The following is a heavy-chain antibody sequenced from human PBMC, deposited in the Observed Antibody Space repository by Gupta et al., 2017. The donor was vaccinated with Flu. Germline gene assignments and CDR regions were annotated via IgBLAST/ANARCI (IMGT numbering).Heavy chain of an antibody. D-gene: IGHD6-6*01. V-gene: IGHV3-74*01. Sequence: QAPGEGLVLVVRIRGDEAVTNYADSVKGRFTISRDNAKNTLYLQMNSLRAEDTAVYYCARGAITTSSPLGDYWGQGTLVTVSS. J-gene: IGHJ4*02. CDR2: IRGDEAVT. CDR3: ARGAITTSSPLGDY.